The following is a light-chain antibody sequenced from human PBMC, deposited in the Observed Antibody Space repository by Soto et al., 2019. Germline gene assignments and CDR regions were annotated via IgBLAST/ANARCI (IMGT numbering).Light chain of an antibody. J-gene: IGLJ1*01. CDR2: EVS. CDR3: ISYTSSSTSYV. Sequence: QSVLTQPASVSGSPGQSITISCTGTSSDVGGYNYVAWYQQHPGKVPRLMIYEVSNRPSGVSNRFSGSKSGSTASLTISGLQAEDEADYYCISYTSSSTSYVFGTRTKVTVL. CDR1: SSDVGGYNY. V-gene: IGLV2-14*01.